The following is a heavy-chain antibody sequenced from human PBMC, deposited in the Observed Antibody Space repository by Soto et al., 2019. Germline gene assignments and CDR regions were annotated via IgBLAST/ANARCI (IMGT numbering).Heavy chain of an antibody. CDR1: GFTFSSYG. V-gene: IGHV3-30*18. D-gene: IGHD3-3*01. J-gene: IGHJ6*02. Sequence: GGSLRLSCAASGFTFSSYGMHWVRQAPGKGLEWVAVISYDGSNKYYADSVKGRFTISRDNSKNTLYLQMNSLRAEDTAVYYCAKDEDLGDFWSGYSYGMDVWGQGTTVTVSS. CDR2: ISYDGSNK. CDR3: AKDEDLGDFWSGYSYGMDV.